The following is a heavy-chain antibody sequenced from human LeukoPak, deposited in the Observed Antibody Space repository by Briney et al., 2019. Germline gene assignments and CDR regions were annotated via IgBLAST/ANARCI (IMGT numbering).Heavy chain of an antibody. Sequence: ASVKVSCKASGYTFTNYGISWVRQAPGQGLEWMGWISSYYGNTNYAQRLQGRVTMTTDTSTSTAYMELRSLRSDDTAVYYCAHFQWELRGFDYWGQGTLVTVSS. CDR1: GYTFTNYG. D-gene: IGHD1-26*01. CDR3: AHFQWELRGFDY. CDR2: ISSYYGNT. J-gene: IGHJ4*02. V-gene: IGHV1-18*01.